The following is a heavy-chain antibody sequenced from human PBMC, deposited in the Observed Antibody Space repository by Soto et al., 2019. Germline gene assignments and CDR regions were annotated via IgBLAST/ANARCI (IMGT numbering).Heavy chain of an antibody. CDR1: GFTFSTLA. CDR2: ISGNGGNT. Sequence: EVKLLESGGGLVQPGGSLRLSCGGSGFTFSTLALTWVRQAPGEGLEWVSSISGNGGNTYYADSVKGRFTISRDNSENTVYLQMTSLRPDDTAVFYCARDVAMPTGLGLGYWGQGTLVTVSS. V-gene: IGHV3-23*01. CDR3: ARDVAMPTGLGLGY. J-gene: IGHJ4*02. D-gene: IGHD6-19*01.